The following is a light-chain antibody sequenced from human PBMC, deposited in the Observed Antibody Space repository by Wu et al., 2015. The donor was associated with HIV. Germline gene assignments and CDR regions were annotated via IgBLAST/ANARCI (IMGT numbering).Light chain of an antibody. CDR1: RXSLIP. V-gene: IGKV3-11*01. CDR2: DAS. CDR3: QQRSNSPLT. Sequence: LSLSPGKEPPSPAGPVRXSLIPWLGINTRPGQAPRLLIYDASKRVSGIPDRFRGSGFGTDFTLTISNLDPEDFAVYYCQQRSNSPLTFGRGTRLELK. J-gene: IGKJ5*01.